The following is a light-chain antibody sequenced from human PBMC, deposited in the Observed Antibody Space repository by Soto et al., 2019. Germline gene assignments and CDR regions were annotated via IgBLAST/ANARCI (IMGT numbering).Light chain of an antibody. J-gene: IGKJ3*01. Sequence: DIQMTQSPSSLSASVGDRVTITCRAGHDIGNSLAWYQQKPGQVPKLVIFAASTLQSGVPSRFSGSGSGTDLALTLNSMQPEDVATYYCQKYNGAPPLFTFGPGTKVDIK. V-gene: IGKV1-27*01. CDR1: HDIGNS. CDR3: QKYNGAPPLFT. CDR2: AAS.